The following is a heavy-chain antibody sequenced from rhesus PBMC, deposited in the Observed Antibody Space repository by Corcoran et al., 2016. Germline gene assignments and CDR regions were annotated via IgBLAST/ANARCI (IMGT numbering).Heavy chain of an antibody. CDR3: ARHSDTVTTFGLDS. J-gene: IGHJ6*01. V-gene: IGHV4-99*01. D-gene: IGHD4-23*01. CDR1: GYSISSGYY. CDR2: ISGGTGTP. Sequence: QVQLQESGPGLVKPSETLSLTCAVSGYSISSGYYWGWIRQSPGKGLEYIGYISGGTGTPSYTPSLKSRVTISKDSSKNQFSLKLTSVTAADTAFYFCARHSDTVTTFGLDSWGQGVVVTVSS.